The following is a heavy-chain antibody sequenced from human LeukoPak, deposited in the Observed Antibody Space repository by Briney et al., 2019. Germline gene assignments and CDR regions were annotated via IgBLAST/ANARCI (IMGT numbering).Heavy chain of an antibody. V-gene: IGHV1-2*02. D-gene: IGHD5-18*01. CDR2: INPNSGGT. Sequence: ASVKVSCKASGYTFTGYYMHWVRQAPGQGLEWMGWINPNSGGTNYAQKFQGRVTMTRDTSISTAYMELSRLRSDDTAVYYCARHNSAMDATGPRVYYGMDVWGQGTTVTVSS. CDR1: GYTFTGYY. J-gene: IGHJ6*02. CDR3: ARHNSAMDATGPRVYYGMDV.